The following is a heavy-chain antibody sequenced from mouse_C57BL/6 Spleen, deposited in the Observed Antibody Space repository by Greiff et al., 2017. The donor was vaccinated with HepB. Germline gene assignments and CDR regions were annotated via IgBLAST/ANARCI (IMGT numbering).Heavy chain of an antibody. Sequence: VQLKQSGAELVRPGASVKLSCTASGFNIKDDYMHWVKQRPEQGLEWIGWIDPENGDTEYASKFQGKATITADTSSNTAYLQLSSLTSEDTAVYYCVYGNYLDYWGQGTTLTVSS. V-gene: IGHV14-4*01. J-gene: IGHJ2*01. D-gene: IGHD2-1*01. CDR2: IDPENGDT. CDR1: GFNIKDDY. CDR3: VYGNYLDY.